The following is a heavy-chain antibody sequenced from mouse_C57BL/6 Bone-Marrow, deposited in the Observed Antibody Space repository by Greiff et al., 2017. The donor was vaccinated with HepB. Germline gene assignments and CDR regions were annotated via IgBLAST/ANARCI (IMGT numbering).Heavy chain of an antibody. CDR3: ARSGPGFDY. V-gene: IGHV1-64*01. D-gene: IGHD3-1*01. CDR1: GYTFTSYW. CDR2: IDPNSGST. Sequence: QVQLQQPGAELVKPGASVKLSCKASGYTFTSYWMHWVKQRPGQGLEWIGMIDPNSGSTKYNEKFKSKATLTVDKSSSTAYMQLSSLTSEDSAVYYCARSGPGFDYWGQGTLVTVSA. J-gene: IGHJ3*01.